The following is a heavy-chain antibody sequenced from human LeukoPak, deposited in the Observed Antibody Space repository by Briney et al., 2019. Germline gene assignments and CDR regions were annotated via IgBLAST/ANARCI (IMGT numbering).Heavy chain of an antibody. V-gene: IGHV3-30*03. J-gene: IGHJ4*02. D-gene: IGHD3-9*01. CDR2: ISYDGDNK. CDR3: ARIFTYDILTGFGG. CDR1: GFNFSEYG. Sequence: PGGSLRLSCAASGFNFSEYGMHWVRQAPGKGPEWVALISYDGDNKYYADSVKGRFTISRDNSKDTLYLQMDSLRSEDTAVYYCARIFTYDILTGFGGWGQGTLVTVSS.